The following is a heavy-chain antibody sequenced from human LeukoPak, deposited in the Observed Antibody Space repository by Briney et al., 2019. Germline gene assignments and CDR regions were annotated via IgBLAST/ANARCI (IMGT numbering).Heavy chain of an antibody. J-gene: IGHJ4*02. CDR3: ARQYYYDSSGYYDPH. V-gene: IGHV4-34*01. CDR1: GGSFSGYY. Sequence: SETLSLTCAVYGGSFSGYYWSWIRQPPGKGLEWIGSIYYSGSTYYNPSLKSRVTISVDTSKNQFSLKLSSVTAADTAVYYCARQYYYDSSGYYDPHWGQGTLVTVSS. D-gene: IGHD3-22*01. CDR2: IYYSGST.